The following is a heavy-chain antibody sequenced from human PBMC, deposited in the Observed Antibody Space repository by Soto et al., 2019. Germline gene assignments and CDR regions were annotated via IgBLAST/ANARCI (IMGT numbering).Heavy chain of an antibody. V-gene: IGHV3-7*03. D-gene: IGHD1-26*01. CDR2: IKQGGSET. CDR1: GFTFSSYW. CDR3: AKGVGATTTLYYYYGMDV. Sequence: GGSLRLSCAASGFTFSSYWRSWVRQAPGKGLEWVANIKQGGSETYYVDSVKGRFTISRDNAKNTLYLQMNSLRAEDTAVYYCAKGVGATTTLYYYYGMDVWGQGTTVTVSS. J-gene: IGHJ6*02.